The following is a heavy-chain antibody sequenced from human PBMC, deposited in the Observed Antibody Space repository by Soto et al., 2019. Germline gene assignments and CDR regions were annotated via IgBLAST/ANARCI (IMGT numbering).Heavy chain of an antibody. CDR2: IYWDDDK. V-gene: IGHV2-5*02. CDR3: AHRLLIAAAGTFDY. J-gene: IGHJ4*02. Sequence: LIKKRMGVGWIRQPPGKALEWLALIYWDDDKRYSPSLKSRLTITKDTSKNQVVLTMTNMDPVDTATYYCAHRLLIAAAGTFDYWGQGTPVTVSS. D-gene: IGHD6-13*01. CDR1: LIKKRMG.